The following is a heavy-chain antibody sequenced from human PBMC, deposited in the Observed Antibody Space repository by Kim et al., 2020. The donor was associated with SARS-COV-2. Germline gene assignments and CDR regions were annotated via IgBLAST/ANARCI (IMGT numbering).Heavy chain of an antibody. CDR2: INHSGST. V-gene: IGHV4-34*01. D-gene: IGHD5-12*01. J-gene: IGHJ6*02. CDR1: GGSFSGYY. Sequence: SETLSLTCAVYGGSFSGYYWSWIRQPPGKGLEWIGEINHSGSTNYNPSLKSRVTISVDTSKNQFSLKLSSVTAADTAVYYCARVPLGVFYPSRDGYNSGYYYYYSMDVWGQGTTVTVSS. CDR3: ARVPLGVFYPSRDGYNSGYYYYYSMDV.